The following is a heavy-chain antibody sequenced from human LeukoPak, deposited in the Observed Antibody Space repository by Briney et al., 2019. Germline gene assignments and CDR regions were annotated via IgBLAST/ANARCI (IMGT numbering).Heavy chain of an antibody. J-gene: IGHJ4*02. V-gene: IGHV4-39*07. Sequence: SETLSLTCTVSGGSISSSSYYWGWIRQPPGKGLEWIGSIYYSGSTYYNPSLKSRVTISVDTSKNQFSLKLSSVTAADTAVYYCARNSGIAAAGTFWGQGTLVTVSS. CDR1: GGSISSSSYY. CDR3: ARNSGIAAAGTF. D-gene: IGHD6-13*01. CDR2: IYYSGST.